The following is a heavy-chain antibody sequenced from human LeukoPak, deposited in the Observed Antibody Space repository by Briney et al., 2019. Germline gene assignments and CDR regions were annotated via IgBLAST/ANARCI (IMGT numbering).Heavy chain of an antibody. Sequence: SETLSLTCTVSGGSISSYYWSWIRQPPGKGLEWIGYIYYSGSTNYNPSLKSRVTISVDTSKNQFSLKLSSVTAADTAVYYCARGCIAASDAFDIWGQGTMVTVSS. CDR2: IYYSGST. D-gene: IGHD6-6*01. CDR1: GGSISSYY. J-gene: IGHJ3*02. V-gene: IGHV4-59*01. CDR3: ARGCIAASDAFDI.